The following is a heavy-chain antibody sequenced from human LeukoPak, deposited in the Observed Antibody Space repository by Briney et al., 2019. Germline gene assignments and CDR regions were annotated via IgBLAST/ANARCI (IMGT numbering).Heavy chain of an antibody. J-gene: IGHJ3*02. CDR3: ARQGYGDYFRDAFDI. Sequence: GESLKISCKAFEYRFTRYWISWVRQKPGKGLEWMGIIYPGDSDTRYSPSFQGQVTISADKSISTAYLQWSSLQASDTAMYYCARQGYGDYFRDAFDIWGQGTMVTVSP. CDR1: EYRFTRYW. V-gene: IGHV5-51*01. D-gene: IGHD4-17*01. CDR2: IYPGDSDT.